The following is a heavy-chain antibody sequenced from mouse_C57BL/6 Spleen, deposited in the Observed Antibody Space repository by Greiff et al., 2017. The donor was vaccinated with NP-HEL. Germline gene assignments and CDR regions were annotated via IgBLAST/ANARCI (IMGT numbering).Heavy chain of an antibody. V-gene: IGHV3-6*01. D-gene: IGHD1-1*01. CDR2: ISYDGSN. CDR3: ARGDYYGSIYWYFDV. CDR1: GYSITSGYY. J-gene: IGHJ1*03. Sequence: EVQLQQSGPGLVKPSQSLSLTCSVTGYSITSGYYWNWIRQFPGNKLEWMGYISYDGSNNYNPSLKNRISITRDTSKNQFFLKLNSVTTEDTATYYCARGDYYGSIYWYFDVWGTGTTVTVSS.